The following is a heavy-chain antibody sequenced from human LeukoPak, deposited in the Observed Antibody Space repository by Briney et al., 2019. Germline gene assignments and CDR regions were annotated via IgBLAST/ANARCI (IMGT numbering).Heavy chain of an antibody. D-gene: IGHD2-15*01. V-gene: IGHV3-23*01. CDR2: ISNNGGYT. Sequence: GSLRLSCAASGFTSSSSAMSWVRQAPGKGLEWVSAISNNGGYTYYADSVQGRFTISRDNSKSTLCLQMNSLRAEDAAVYYCAKQLGYCSDGSCYFPYWGQGTLVTVSS. CDR1: GFTSSSSA. J-gene: IGHJ4*02. CDR3: AKQLGYCSDGSCYFPY.